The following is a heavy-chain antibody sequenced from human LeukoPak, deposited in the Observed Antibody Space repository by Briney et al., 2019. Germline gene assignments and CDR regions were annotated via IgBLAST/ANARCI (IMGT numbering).Heavy chain of an antibody. CDR1: GFTFSSYA. J-gene: IGHJ3*02. CDR3: AKGGWGCSSTSCYADAFDI. V-gene: IGHV3-23*01. Sequence: GGSLRLSCAASGFTFSSYAMSGVRQAPGKGLEWVSAISGSGGSTYYADSVKGRFTISRDNSKNTLYLQMNSLRAEDTAVYYCAKGGWGCSSTSCYADAFDIWGQGTMVTVSS. CDR2: ISGSGGST. D-gene: IGHD2-2*01.